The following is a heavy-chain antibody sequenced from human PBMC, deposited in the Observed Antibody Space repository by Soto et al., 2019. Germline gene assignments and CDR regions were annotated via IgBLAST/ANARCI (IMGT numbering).Heavy chain of an antibody. CDR2: INWNGVNK. CDR3: AQEADRLGEVWGSFQN. J-gene: IGHJ1*01. V-gene: IGHV3-9*01. CDR1: GFTFEDHA. Sequence: GGSLRLSCTVSGFTFEDHAMHWVRQAPGKGLEWVSGINWNGVNKGYAESVLGRFTISRDNAKKSLFLEMNYLRPEDTPLYFCAQEADRLGEVWGSFQNWGQGTPVTVSS. D-gene: IGHD3-16*01.